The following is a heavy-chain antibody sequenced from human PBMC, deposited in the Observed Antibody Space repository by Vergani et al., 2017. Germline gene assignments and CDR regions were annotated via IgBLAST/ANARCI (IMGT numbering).Heavy chain of an antibody. V-gene: IGHV3-30-3*01. J-gene: IGHJ4*02. CDR2: ISFDGTNE. CDR1: GFALNRHS. D-gene: IGHD2-2*02. Sequence: QVQLVESGGGVVQPGTSLRLSCVVSGFALNRHSLYWFRQAPGKGLEWVVGISFDGTNEYYPDLVKHRFTISRDIAKNTLYLQVRSLRLEDTGVYHCVSDRGLCAGGRCYTEAWDYWGQGTPVTVSS. CDR3: VSDRGLCAGGRCYTEAWDY.